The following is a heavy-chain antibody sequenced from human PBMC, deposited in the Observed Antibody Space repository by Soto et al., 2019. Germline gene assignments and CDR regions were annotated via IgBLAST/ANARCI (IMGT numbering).Heavy chain of an antibody. CDR3: AREVPNYYCGMDV. J-gene: IGHJ6*02. V-gene: IGHV6-1*01. CDR1: GEVVPGKTVP. Sequence: PSPTLSLPWEIPGEVVPGKTVPWGGIRQSPWGGLEWRERTYNRSKWYSDYAPSVKSRITINPATSKNQISLQLNSVTPEDTAVYYCAREVPNYYCGMDVWGQGTTVTVSS. CDR2: TYNRSKWYS.